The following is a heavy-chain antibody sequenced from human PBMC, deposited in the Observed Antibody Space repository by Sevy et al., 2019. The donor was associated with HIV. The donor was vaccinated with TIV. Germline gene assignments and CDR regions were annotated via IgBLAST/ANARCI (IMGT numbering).Heavy chain of an antibody. CDR1: GGSISSGGYY. CDR2: MYYSGST. D-gene: IGHD3-10*01. V-gene: IGHV4-31*03. J-gene: IGHJ4*02. Sequence: SETLSLTCTVSGGSISSGGYYWSWIRQHPGKGLECIGYMYYSGSTYYNPSLKSRVTISVDTSKNQFSLKLSSVTAADTAVYYCARVGTYYYGSGSYYRENWVQGTLVTVSS. CDR3: ARVGTYYYGSGSYYREN.